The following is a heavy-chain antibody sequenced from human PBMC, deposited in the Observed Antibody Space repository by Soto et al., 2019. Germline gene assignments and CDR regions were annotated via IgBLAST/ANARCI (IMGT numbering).Heavy chain of an antibody. J-gene: IGHJ5*02. CDR1: GFSLSTSGVG. D-gene: IGHD3-3*01. CDR2: IYWDDDK. CDR3: AHSPNLYYDFWSGYYDDERGKNWFDP. Sequence: SGPTLVKPTQTLTLTCTFSGFSLSTSGVGVGWIRQPPGKALEWLALIYWDDDKRYSPSLKSRLTITKDTSKNQVVLTMTNMDPVDTATYYCAHSPNLYYDFWSGYYDDERGKNWFDPWGQGTLVTVSS. V-gene: IGHV2-5*02.